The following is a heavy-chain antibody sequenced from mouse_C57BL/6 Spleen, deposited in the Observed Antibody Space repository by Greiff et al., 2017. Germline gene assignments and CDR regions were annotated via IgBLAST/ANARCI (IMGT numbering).Heavy chain of an antibody. Sequence: VQLQQPGAELVKPGASVKMSCKASGYTFTSYWITWVKQRPGQGLEWIGVIYPGSGSTNYNEKFKSKATLTVDTSSSTAYMQLSSLTSEDSAVYYCAREYDAGYYSLDVWGKGTSVTVSS. V-gene: IGHV1-55*01. CDR1: GYTFTSYW. D-gene: IGHD2-12*01. CDR3: AREYDAGYYSLDV. J-gene: IGHJ1*03. CDR2: IYPGSGST.